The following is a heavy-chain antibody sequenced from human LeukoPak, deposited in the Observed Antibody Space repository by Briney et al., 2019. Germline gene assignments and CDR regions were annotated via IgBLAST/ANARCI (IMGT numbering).Heavy chain of an antibody. V-gene: IGHV4-38-2*02. CDR2: IYHSGST. CDR1: GYSISSGYY. J-gene: IGHJ2*01. CDR3: ARDYSSGVWYFDL. Sequence: SATLSLTCAVSGYSISSGYYWGWIRQPPGEGLEWVGSIYHSGSTYYNPSLKSRVTISVDTSKNQFSLKLSSVTAADTAVYYCARDYSSGVWYFDLWGRGTLVTVSS. D-gene: IGHD6-25*01.